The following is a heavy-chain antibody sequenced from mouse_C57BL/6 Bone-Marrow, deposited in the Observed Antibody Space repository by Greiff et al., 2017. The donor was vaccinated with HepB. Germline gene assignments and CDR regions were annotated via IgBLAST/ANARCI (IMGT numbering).Heavy chain of an antibody. CDR1: GYTFTDYY. CDR2: IYPGSGNT. Sequence: QVQLKESGAELARPGASVKLSCKASGYTFTDYYINWVKQRPGQGLEWIARIYPGSGNTYYNEKFKGKATLTAEKSSSTAYMQISSLTSEDSAVYFCARARPWFAYWGQGTPVTVSA. J-gene: IGHJ3*01. CDR3: ARARPWFAY. V-gene: IGHV1-76*01.